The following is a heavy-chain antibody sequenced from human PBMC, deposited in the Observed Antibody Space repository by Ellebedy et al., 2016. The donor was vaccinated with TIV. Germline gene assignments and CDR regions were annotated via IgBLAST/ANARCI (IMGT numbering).Heavy chain of an antibody. CDR2: INASVGNN. J-gene: IGHJ6*02. Sequence: AASVKVSCKAFGYTFTRFYMHWVRQAPGQGLEWIGLINASVGNNRCAQRFQGRVTMTRDTSTRTVYLELSRLRPEDTAVYYCARVPLGGGMDVWGQGTTVTVSS. V-gene: IGHV1-46*01. CDR1: GYTFTRFY. D-gene: IGHD3-16*01. CDR3: ARVPLGGGMDV.